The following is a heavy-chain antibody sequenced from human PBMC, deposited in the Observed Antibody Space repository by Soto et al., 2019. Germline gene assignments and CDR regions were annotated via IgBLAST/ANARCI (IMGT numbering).Heavy chain of an antibody. CDR3: VRDLDNGRINY. J-gene: IGHJ4*02. D-gene: IGHD1-26*01. CDR2: INPSGGIT. V-gene: IGHV1-46*01. CDR1: GYTFTSYY. Sequence: ASVKVSCKASGYTFTSYYIHWVRQAPGQGLEWMGIINPSGGITSYAQKFQGTFTMTADPSTNTVYMEVSSLRSEDTAVYYCVRDLDNGRINYWGQGTLVTVSS.